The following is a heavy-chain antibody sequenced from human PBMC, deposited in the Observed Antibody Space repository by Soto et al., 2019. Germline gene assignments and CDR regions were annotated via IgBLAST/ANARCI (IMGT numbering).Heavy chain of an antibody. CDR3: AKCRGNDFCRQFDY. J-gene: IGHJ4*02. CDR2: ISGNGRTT. Sequence: GGSLRLSCASSGFTFSSYSISWVRQAPEKGLEWVSVISGNGRTTYYADSVKGRFTISRDNSQNTLYLQMDSLRAEDTAVYFCAKCRGNDFCRQFDYWGQGTLVTVSS. CDR1: GFTFSSYS. V-gene: IGHV3-23*01. D-gene: IGHD2-21*02.